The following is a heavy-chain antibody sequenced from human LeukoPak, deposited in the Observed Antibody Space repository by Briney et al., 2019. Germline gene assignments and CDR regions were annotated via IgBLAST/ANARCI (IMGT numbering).Heavy chain of an antibody. J-gene: IGHJ3*02. CDR2: ISGSGGST. Sequence: PGGSLRLSCAASGFTFNTYVMSWVRHSPGKGLEWVSAISGSGGSTYYADSVKGRFTISRDNSKNTLYLQMNSLRAEDTAVYYCAKEQLYSDRNYGYDAFDIWGQGTMVSVSS. D-gene: IGHD5-18*01. CDR1: GFTFNTYV. V-gene: IGHV3-23*01. CDR3: AKEQLYSDRNYGYDAFDI.